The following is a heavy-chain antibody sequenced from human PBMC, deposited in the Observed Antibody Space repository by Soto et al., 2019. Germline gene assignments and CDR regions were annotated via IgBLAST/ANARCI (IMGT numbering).Heavy chain of an antibody. V-gene: IGHV3-23*01. CDR1: GFTFRRYA. CDR3: AKDLGAGGGSCFDS. J-gene: IGHJ5*01. D-gene: IGHD2-15*01. Sequence: EVQLLEFGGGLVQPGGSLRLSCVPSGFTFRRYAMSWVRQAPGKGLEWVSAISGSGADTFYADSVKGRFTISRDNSKNTLWLQMNNLRVEDTATYYCAKDLGAGGGSCFDSWGQGTLVTVSS. CDR2: ISGSGADT.